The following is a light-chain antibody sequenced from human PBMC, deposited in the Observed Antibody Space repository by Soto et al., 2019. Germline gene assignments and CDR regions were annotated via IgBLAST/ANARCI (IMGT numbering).Light chain of an antibody. CDR3: QSYDKSLSVYV. Sequence: QAVVTQPPSVSGAPGQRVTISCTGSSSNIGAHYDVHWYQQLPGTAPKLLIYGNSNRPSGVPDRFSGSKSGTSASLAITGLQAEDEADYYCQSYDKSLSVYVFGTGTKLTVL. CDR2: GNS. CDR1: SSNIGAHYD. J-gene: IGLJ1*01. V-gene: IGLV1-40*01.